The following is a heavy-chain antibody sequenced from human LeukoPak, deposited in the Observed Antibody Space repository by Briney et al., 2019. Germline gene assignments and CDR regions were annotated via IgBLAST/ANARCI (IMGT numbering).Heavy chain of an antibody. Sequence: SGGSLTLSCAASGFIFSDHSMNWVRQAPEKGLEWVSYISSSGSTVYYADSVKGRFTISRDNGKNSLYLQVNSLRAEDTAVYYCARDVLYRSDFWGQGTLVTGSS. CDR1: GFIFSDHS. D-gene: IGHD2-2*02. V-gene: IGHV3-48*01. J-gene: IGHJ4*02. CDR3: ARDVLYRSDF. CDR2: ISSSGSTV.